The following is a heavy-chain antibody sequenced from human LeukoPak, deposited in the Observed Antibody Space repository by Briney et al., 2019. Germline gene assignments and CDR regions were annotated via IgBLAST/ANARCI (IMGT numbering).Heavy chain of an antibody. CDR3: ARVVRYDYGMDV. CDR2: IYHSGST. V-gene: IGHV4-30-2*01. CDR1: GGSISSGGYS. D-gene: IGHD1-14*01. J-gene: IGHJ6*02. Sequence: PSQTLSLTCAVSGGSISSGGYSWSWIRQPPGKGLEWIGYIYHSGSTYYNSSLKSRVTISVDRSKNQFSLKLSPVTAADTAVYYCARVVRYDYGMDVWGQGTTVTVSS.